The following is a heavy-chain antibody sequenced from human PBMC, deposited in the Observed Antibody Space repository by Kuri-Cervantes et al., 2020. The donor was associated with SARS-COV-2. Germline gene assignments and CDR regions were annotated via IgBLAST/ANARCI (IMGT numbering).Heavy chain of an antibody. V-gene: IGHV3-23*01. Sequence: GGPLRLSCAASAFTFNNYGMSWVRQAPGKGLEWVAIISYSGENTYYADSVKGRFTISRDNSKNTVYLQMNSLRAEDTAIYHCAKGSRRSVASLIFDYWGQGTLVTVSS. D-gene: IGHD5-12*01. J-gene: IGHJ4*02. CDR3: AKGSRRSVASLIFDY. CDR2: ISYSGENT. CDR1: AFTFNNYG.